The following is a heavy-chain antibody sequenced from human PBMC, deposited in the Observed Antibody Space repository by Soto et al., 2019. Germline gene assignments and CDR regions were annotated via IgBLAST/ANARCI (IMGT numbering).Heavy chain of an antibody. CDR3: ASPYYDFWCRYHY. CDR2: ISYDGSNK. Sequence: GGSLRLSCAASGFTFSSYAMHWVRQAPGKGLEWVAVISYDGSNKYYADSVKGRFTISRDNSKNTLYLQMNSLRAEDTAVYYCASPYYDFWCRYHYGGQGSLVTGS. V-gene: IGHV3-30-3*01. D-gene: IGHD3-3*01. CDR1: GFTFSSYA. J-gene: IGHJ4*02.